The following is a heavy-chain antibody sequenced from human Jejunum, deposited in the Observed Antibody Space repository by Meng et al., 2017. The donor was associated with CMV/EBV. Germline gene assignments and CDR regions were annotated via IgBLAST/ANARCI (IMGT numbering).Heavy chain of an antibody. J-gene: IGHJ4*02. CDR2: IYDSGST. D-gene: IGHD4-23*01. V-gene: IGHV4-59*01. Sequence: SGGSISSYYWSWIRQPPGKGLEWIGYIYDSGSTNYNPSLQSRVTISVDTSKNQFSLKLSSVTAADTAVYYCERVFIGGNSDYFDYWGQGTLVTVSS. CDR3: ERVFIGGNSDYFDY. CDR1: GGSISSYY.